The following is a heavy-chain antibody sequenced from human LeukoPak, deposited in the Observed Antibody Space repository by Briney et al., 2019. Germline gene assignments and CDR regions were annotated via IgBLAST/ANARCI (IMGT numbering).Heavy chain of an antibody. CDR2: IYHSGST. J-gene: IGHJ4*02. CDR3: ARGGLEWSVSYYYFDY. D-gene: IGHD3-3*01. V-gene: IGHV4-30-2*01. CDR1: GGSISSGGYY. Sequence: EPSETLSLTCTVSGGSISSGGYYWSWIRQPPGKGLEWIGYIYHSGSTYYNPSLKSRVTISVDTSKNQFSLKLSSVTAADTAVYYCARGGLEWSVSYYYFDYWGQGTLVTVSS.